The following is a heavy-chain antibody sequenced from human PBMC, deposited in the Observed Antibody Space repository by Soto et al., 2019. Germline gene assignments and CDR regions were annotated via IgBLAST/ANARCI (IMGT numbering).Heavy chain of an antibody. V-gene: IGHV3-48*04. CDR2: ISSSSSTI. D-gene: IGHD3-16*01. CDR3: ARTGGYDAFDI. CDR1: GFTFSSYS. J-gene: IGHJ3*02. Sequence: GWSLRLSCAASGFTFSSYSMNWVRQAPGKGLEWVSYISSSSSTIYYADSVKGRFTISRDNAKNSLYLQMNSLRAEDTAVYYCARTGGYDAFDIWGQGTMVTVSS.